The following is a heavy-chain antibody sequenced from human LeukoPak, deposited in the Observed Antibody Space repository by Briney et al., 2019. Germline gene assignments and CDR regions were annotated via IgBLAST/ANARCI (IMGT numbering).Heavy chain of an antibody. J-gene: IGHJ4*02. CDR1: GVSFSGYY. V-gene: IGHV4-34*01. CDR2: INHSGST. D-gene: IGHD3-10*01. Sequence: SETLSLTCAAYGVSFSGYYLSWIRQAPGKGLEWVGEINHSGSTNYYPYLKSRVTISVDTSKNQFSLKLRSVTAADTAVYYCARGRITMVRGVIARFDYWGQGTLVTVSS. CDR3: ARGRITMVRGVIARFDY.